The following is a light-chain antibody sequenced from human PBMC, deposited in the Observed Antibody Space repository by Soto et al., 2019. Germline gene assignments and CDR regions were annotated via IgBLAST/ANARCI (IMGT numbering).Light chain of an antibody. V-gene: IGKV3-15*01. CDR3: QQYNNWPLT. CDR2: DAS. J-gene: IGKJ4*01. CDR1: QSVSSD. Sequence: EIVLTQSPATLSVSPGDRATLSCRASQSVSSDLAWFQQKPGQAPRFLIYDASTRATGIPARFSGSGSETDFTLTISSLQSEDFAIYYCQQYNNWPLTFGGGTKMEIK.